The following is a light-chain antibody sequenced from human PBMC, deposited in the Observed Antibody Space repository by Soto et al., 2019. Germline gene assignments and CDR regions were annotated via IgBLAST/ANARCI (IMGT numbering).Light chain of an antibody. J-gene: IGKJ1*01. CDR3: QQYNNWPVT. V-gene: IGKV3-15*01. CDR1: QSVSSN. Sequence: TLMTHSPAIPSVSPGVHAILSGVASQSVSSNLAWYQQKPGQAPRLLIYGASTRATAIPARFSGSGSGTEFTLTISSLQSEDFAVYYCQQYNNWPVTFGQGTKVDIK. CDR2: GAS.